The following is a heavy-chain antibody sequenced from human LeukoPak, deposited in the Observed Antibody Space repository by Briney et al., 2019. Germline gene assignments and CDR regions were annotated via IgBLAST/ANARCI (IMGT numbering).Heavy chain of an antibody. D-gene: IGHD6-19*01. CDR2: IRYDGSNK. V-gene: IGHV3-30*02. CDR3: AKYSSAFDS. Sequence: PGGSLRLSCAASGFSFSTYGMHWVRQAPDKGLEWVAFIRYDGSNKYYADSVRGRFTISRDNSKTTVYLQMNSLRIEDTAVYFCAKYSSAFDSWGQGTVVTVSS. CDR1: GFSFSTYG. J-gene: IGHJ4*02.